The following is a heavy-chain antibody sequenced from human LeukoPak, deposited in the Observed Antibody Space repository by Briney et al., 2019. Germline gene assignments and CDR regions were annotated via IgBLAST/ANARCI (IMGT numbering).Heavy chain of an antibody. CDR3: VRDFSNYVAFFDS. V-gene: IGHV3-30*02. CDR2: IRYDELQD. CDR1: GFTFRNHG. J-gene: IGHJ4*02. Sequence: GGSLRLSCATSGFTFRNHGMHWVRQAPGKGLEWVAFIRYDELQDYYADSVRGRFTISRDNSKSALYLQMGSLRPENTAMYYCVRDFSNYVAFFDSWGQGVLVTVSS. D-gene: IGHD4-11*01.